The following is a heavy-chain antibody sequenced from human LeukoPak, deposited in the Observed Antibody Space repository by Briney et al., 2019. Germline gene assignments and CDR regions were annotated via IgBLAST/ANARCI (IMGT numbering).Heavy chain of an antibody. CDR3: ARDPEVRFGEPEED. Sequence: PSETLSLTCTVSGGSISSYYWSWIRQPPGKGLEWIGYIYYSGSTNYNPSLKSRVTISVDTSKNQFSLKLSSATAADTAVYYCARDPEVRFGEPEEDWGQGTLVTVSS. CDR2: IYYSGST. V-gene: IGHV4-59*12. D-gene: IGHD3-10*01. J-gene: IGHJ4*02. CDR1: GGSISSYY.